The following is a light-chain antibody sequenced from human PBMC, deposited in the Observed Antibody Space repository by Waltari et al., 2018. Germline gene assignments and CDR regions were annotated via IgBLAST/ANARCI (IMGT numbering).Light chain of an antibody. CDR2: LGS. CDR1: WSLLHSNGNNF. Sequence: DIVMTQSPLSLPVTPGESASISCRSSWSLLHSNGNNFLDWYLQKPGQSPQLLIYLGSNRGSGVPDRFRGSGTGADFTLKISRVEAEDVGVFYCMQGTRWPYTFGQGTKLEIK. CDR3: MQGTRWPYT. V-gene: IGKV2-28*01. J-gene: IGKJ2*01.